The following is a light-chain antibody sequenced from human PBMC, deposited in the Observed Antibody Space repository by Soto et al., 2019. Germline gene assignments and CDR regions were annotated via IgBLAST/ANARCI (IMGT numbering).Light chain of an antibody. CDR2: DVS. V-gene: IGKV3D-11*02. J-gene: IGKJ5*01. CDR1: QSISDT. Sequence: EIVLPQWPGTLSLYPGNRATLSFRASQSISDTLAWYQQKPGQAPRLLIYDVSNRATGIPARFSGSGSGTDFTLTISSLEPEDFAIYYCQQRNYWQVTFGQGTRLEIK. CDR3: QQRNYWQVT.